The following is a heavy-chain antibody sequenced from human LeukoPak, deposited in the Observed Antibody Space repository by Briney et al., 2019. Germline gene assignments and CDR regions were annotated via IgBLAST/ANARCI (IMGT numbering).Heavy chain of an antibody. D-gene: IGHD2-15*01. J-gene: IGHJ4*02. V-gene: IGHV3-9*01. CDR3: AKEIGGYCSGGSCYSGGSFDY. CDR2: ISWNSGSI. Sequence: PGSPLRLSCAASGFTFHDYAMHWVRQAPGKGLEWVAGISWNSGSIGYAHSVKGRFTISRDNATNPLYLQMHSLRAEGTALYYCAKEIGGYCSGGSCYSGGSFDYWGQGTLVTVSS. CDR1: GFTFHDYA.